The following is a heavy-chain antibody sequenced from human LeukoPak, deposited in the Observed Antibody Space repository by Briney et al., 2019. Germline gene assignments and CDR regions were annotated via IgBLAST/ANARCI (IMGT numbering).Heavy chain of an antibody. CDR3: ARLPGRRSSPAIFGVVTITDF. J-gene: IGHJ4*02. D-gene: IGHD3-3*01. CDR2: VFYNGRT. CDR1: GGSLTGYY. Sequence: SETLSLTCTVSGGSLTGYYWSWIRQPPGKGLEWIGYVFYNGRTLYNPSLRSRVTISVDTSKTQFSLKLTSVTAADTAVYYCARLPGRRSSPAIFGVVTITDFWGQGTLVTVSS. V-gene: IGHV4-59*08.